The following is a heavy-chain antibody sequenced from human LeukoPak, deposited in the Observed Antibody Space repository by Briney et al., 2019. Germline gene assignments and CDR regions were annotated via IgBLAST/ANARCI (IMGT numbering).Heavy chain of an antibody. J-gene: IGHJ4*02. Sequence: SVKVSCKASGGTFSSYAISWVRQAPGQGLEWMGRIIPILGIGNYAQKFQGRVTITADKSTSTGYMELSSLRSEDTAVYYCARDLRATVVTPEVDYWGQGTLVTVSS. CDR2: IIPILGIG. V-gene: IGHV1-69*04. D-gene: IGHD4-23*01. CDR1: GGTFSSYA. CDR3: ARDLRATVVTPEVDY.